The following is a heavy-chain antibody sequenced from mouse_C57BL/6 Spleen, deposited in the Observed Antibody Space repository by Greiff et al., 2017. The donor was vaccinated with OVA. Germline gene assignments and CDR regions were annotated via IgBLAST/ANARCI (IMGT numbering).Heavy chain of an antibody. J-gene: IGHJ2*01. CDR3: ARSTTVVPNFDY. V-gene: IGHV1-9*01. CDR1: GYTFTGYW. Sequence: QVQLQQSGAELMKPGASVKLSCKATGYTFTGYWIEWVKQRPGHGLEWIGEILPGSGSTNYNEKFKGKATFTADTYSNTAYMQRSSLTTEDSAIYYCARSTTVVPNFDYWGQGTTLTVSS. D-gene: IGHD1-1*01. CDR2: ILPGSGST.